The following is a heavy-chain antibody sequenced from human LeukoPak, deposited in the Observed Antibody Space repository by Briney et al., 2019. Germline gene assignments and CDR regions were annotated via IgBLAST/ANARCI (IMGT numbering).Heavy chain of an antibody. J-gene: IGHJ2*01. CDR3: ARSNYGGTYWYFDL. D-gene: IGHD4-17*01. Sequence: SETLSLTCAVYGGSFSGYYWSWIRQPPGKGLEWIGEINHSGSTNYNPSLKSRVTISVDTSKNKFSLKLSSVTAADTAVYYCARSNYGGTYWYFDLWGRGTLVTVSS. CDR1: GGSFSGYY. V-gene: IGHV4-34*01. CDR2: INHSGST.